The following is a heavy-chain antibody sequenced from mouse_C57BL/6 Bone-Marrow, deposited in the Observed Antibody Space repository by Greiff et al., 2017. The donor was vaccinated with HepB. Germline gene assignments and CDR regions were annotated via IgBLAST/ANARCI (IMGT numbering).Heavy chain of an antibody. J-gene: IGHJ1*03. CDR2: IDPSDSYT. CDR3: ARSPPWVVATDYWYFDV. Sequence: VQLQQPGAELVMPGASVKLSCKASGYTFTSYWMHWVKQRPGQGLEWIGEIDPSDSYTNYNQKFKGKSTLTVDKSSSTAYMQLSSLTSEDSAVYYCARSPPWVVATDYWYFDVWGTGTTVTVSS. D-gene: IGHD1-1*01. CDR1: GYTFTSYW. V-gene: IGHV1-69*01.